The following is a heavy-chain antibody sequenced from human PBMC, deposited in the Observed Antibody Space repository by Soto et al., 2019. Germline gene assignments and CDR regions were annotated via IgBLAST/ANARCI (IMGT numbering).Heavy chain of an antibody. V-gene: IGHV3-53*01. D-gene: IGHD2-2*01. CDR3: ARALPVAKGGFDP. Sequence: GSLRLSCAASGFTVSNTYMTWVRQPPGKGLECVSVIYTAGGTNYADSVKGRFIISRDNSKNTLYLQMNSLRAEDTAVYYCARALPVAKGGFDPWGQGTLVTVSS. CDR1: GFTVSNTY. CDR2: IYTAGGT. J-gene: IGHJ5*02.